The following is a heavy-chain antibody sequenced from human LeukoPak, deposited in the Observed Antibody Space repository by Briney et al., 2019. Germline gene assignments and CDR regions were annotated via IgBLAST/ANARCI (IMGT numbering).Heavy chain of an antibody. J-gene: IGHJ4*02. V-gene: IGHV3-74*01. D-gene: IGHD4-23*01. Sequence: GGSLRLSCAASGFTFSSYWMHWVRQAPGKGLVWVSRTNSDGTSTSYADSVKGRFTISRDNAKNTLYLQMNSLRAEDTAVYYCAKRADYGGNSYDYWGQGTLVTVSS. CDR3: AKRADYGGNSYDY. CDR2: TNSDGTST. CDR1: GFTFSSYW.